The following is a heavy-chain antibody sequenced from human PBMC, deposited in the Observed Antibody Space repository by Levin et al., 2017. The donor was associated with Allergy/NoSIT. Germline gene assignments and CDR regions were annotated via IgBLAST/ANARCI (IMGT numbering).Heavy chain of an antibody. Sequence: ASVKVSCKASGYNFTTYGISWVRQAPGQGLEWMGWISGYNGNRNHAQKFQGRFTMTTDTSTSTAYMELRSLRSDDTAVYYCARDPIGVVTAPDYWGQGTLVAVSS. CDR3: ARDPIGVVTAPDY. CDR1: GYNFTTYG. V-gene: IGHV1-18*01. J-gene: IGHJ4*02. CDR2: ISGYNGNR. D-gene: IGHD2-21*02.